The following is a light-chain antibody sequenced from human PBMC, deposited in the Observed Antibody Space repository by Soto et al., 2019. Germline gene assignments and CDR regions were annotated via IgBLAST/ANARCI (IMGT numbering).Light chain of an antibody. CDR2: DAS. V-gene: IGKV3-11*01. CDR1: QSVSSY. CDR3: QQRKNWQVT. J-gene: IGKJ5*01. Sequence: ESGWTQSPVTLSLSPGERATLSCRASQSVSSYLAWYQQKPGQAPRLLIYDASNRATGIPARFSGSGSGTDFTLTISSLEPEDFAVYCCQQRKNWQVTFGQGTRLEI.